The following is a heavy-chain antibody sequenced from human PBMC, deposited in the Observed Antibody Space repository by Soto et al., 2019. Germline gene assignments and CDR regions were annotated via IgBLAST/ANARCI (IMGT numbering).Heavy chain of an antibody. CDR1: GFTFNNYW. CDR2: ASRDATTI. CDR3: VRGSNDWYGLDY. J-gene: IGHJ4*02. V-gene: IGHV3-74*01. D-gene: IGHD3-9*01. Sequence: EVHLVESGGGLVQPGGSLRLSCVAYGFTFNNYWMHWVRQAPGKGLEWVSRASRDATTINYADSVNGRFAISRDNARNTLYLQMNNLRAEDAALYYCVRGSNDWYGLDYWGQGTRVTVSS.